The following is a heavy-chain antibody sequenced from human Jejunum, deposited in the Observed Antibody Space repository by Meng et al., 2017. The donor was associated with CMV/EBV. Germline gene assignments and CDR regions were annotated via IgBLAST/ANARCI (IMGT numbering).Heavy chain of an antibody. CDR2: INSDGTIT. Sequence: CAASGFTLRDYYMHWVRQAPGKGLLWVSRINSDGTITYYADSVEGRFTISRDNTKNTLYLQMNSLRAEDTAVYYCARDLIPYGMDVWGQGTTVTVSS. CDR3: ARDLIPYGMDV. CDR1: GFTLRDYY. V-gene: IGHV3-74*01. J-gene: IGHJ6*02.